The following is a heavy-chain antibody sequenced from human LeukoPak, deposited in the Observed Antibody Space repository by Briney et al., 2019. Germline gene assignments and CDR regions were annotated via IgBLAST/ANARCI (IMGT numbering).Heavy chain of an antibody. V-gene: IGHV3-7*01. D-gene: IGHD4-11*01. Sequence: GGSLRLSCAASGFTFSSYWMSWVRQAPGKGLEWVANIKQHGSEKYYVDSVEGRFTISRDNAKNSLSLQMNSLRAEDTAVYYCARSALSYSNYYFDYWGQGTLVTVSS. CDR3: ARSALSYSNYYFDY. CDR1: GFTFSSYW. CDR2: IKQHGSEK. J-gene: IGHJ4*02.